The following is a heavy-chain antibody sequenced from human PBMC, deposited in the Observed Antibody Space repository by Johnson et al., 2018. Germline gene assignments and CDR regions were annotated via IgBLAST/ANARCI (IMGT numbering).Heavy chain of an antibody. V-gene: IGHV3-30*03. J-gene: IGHJ3*02. Sequence: QVQLVESGGGVVQPGRSLRLSCAASGFTFSSYGMHWVRQAPGKGLEWVAVISYDGSNKYYADSVKGRFTIPRDISKNTLYLQMNSLRPEDTAGYYCAGDLYSDCGGDCYPSGAFDIWGQGRMVTVSS. CDR1: GFTFSSYG. CDR3: AGDLYSDCGGDCYPSGAFDI. CDR2: ISYDGSNK. D-gene: IGHD2-21*02.